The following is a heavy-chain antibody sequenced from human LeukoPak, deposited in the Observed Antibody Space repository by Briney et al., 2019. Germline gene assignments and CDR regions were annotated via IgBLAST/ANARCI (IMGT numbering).Heavy chain of an antibody. J-gene: IGHJ4*02. CDR1: IFVFSEYY. Sequence: GGALSLSCETSIFVFSEYYMHWVRLAPGKGLEWLAVITNDGSRQYYADSVKGRFTVSRDNSKGLLFLQMESLRHDDTGIYYCAKGRRTGFVDYWGQGALVTVSS. D-gene: IGHD1-1*01. V-gene: IGHV3-30*18. CDR3: AKGRRTGFVDY. CDR2: ITNDGSRQ.